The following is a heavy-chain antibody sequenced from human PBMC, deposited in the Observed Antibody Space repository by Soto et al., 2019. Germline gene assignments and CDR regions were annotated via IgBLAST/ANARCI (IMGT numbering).Heavy chain of an antibody. Sequence: GGSLRLSCAASGFTFSSYSMNWVRQAPGKGLEWVSSISSSSSYIYYADSVKGRFTISRDNAKNSLYLQMNSLRAEDTAVYYCARRCSSTSCYLPLYYYYGMDVWGQGTTVTAP. D-gene: IGHD2-2*01. J-gene: IGHJ6*02. V-gene: IGHV3-21*01. CDR2: ISSSSSYI. CDR3: ARRCSSTSCYLPLYYYYGMDV. CDR1: GFTFSSYS.